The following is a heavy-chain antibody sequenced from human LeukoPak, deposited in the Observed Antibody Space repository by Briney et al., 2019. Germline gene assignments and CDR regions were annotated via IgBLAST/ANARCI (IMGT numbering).Heavy chain of an antibody. V-gene: IGHV3-23*01. D-gene: IGHD2-21*01. CDR2: LASSSGGGT. J-gene: IGHJ4*02. CDR1: GFTFRSHA. Sequence: GGSLRLSCAASGFTFRSHAMSWVRQAPGKGLEWVSTLASSSGGGTYYADSVKGRFTISRDSSRNTLFLQMNSLRAEDTAVYYCAKDLSSDWRLFDSWGQGTLVTVSS. CDR3: AKDLSSDWRLFDS.